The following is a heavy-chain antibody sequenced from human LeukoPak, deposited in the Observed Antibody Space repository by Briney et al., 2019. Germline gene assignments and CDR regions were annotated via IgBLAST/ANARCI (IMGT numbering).Heavy chain of an antibody. CDR3: AKCGNSGCHLIDY. J-gene: IGHJ4*02. CDR1: GFTFTTNA. D-gene: IGHD5-12*01. Sequence: GGSQTLSCAASGFTFTTNAMSWVRQAPGKGLEWVSAISGRTGATYYADSEKGRFTISRDNSKSTLYLQMDSLRAEDTAVYYCAKCGNSGCHLIDYWGQGALLTLSS. V-gene: IGHV3-23*01. CDR2: ISGRTGAT.